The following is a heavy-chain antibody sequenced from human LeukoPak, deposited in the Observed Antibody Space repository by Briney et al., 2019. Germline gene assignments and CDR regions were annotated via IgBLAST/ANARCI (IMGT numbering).Heavy chain of an antibody. D-gene: IGHD5-18*01. CDR3: ARMAGPRPKRGYGNWFDP. Sequence: SETLSLTCAVYGGSFSGYYWSWIRQPPGKGLEWIGEINHSGSTNYNPSLKSRVTISVDTSKNQFPLKLSSVTAADTAVYYCARMAGPRPKRGYGNWFDPWGQGTLVTVSS. J-gene: IGHJ5*02. V-gene: IGHV4-34*01. CDR2: INHSGST. CDR1: GGSFSGYY.